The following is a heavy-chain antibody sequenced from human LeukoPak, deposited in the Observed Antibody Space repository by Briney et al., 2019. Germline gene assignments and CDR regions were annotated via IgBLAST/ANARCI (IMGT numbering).Heavy chain of an antibody. J-gene: IGHJ4*02. D-gene: IGHD5-18*01. CDR3: ARRARRYSYGDFDY. Sequence: GESLQISCKGSGYSFTSYWIGWVRQMPGKGLEWIGIIYPGDSDTRYSPSFQGQVTISADKSISTAYLQWSSLKASDTAMYYCARRARRYSYGDFDYWGQGTLVTVSS. V-gene: IGHV5-51*01. CDR1: GYSFTSYW. CDR2: IYPGDSDT.